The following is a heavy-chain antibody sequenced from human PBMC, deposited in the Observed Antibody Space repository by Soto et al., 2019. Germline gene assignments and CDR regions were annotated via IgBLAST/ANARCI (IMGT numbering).Heavy chain of an antibody. CDR2: IYTSATT. J-gene: IGHJ5*01. Sequence: QVQLLESGPGLVKPSQTLSLTCSVSGDSISTVDYFWAWVRQPPGQALEYIGYIYTSATTYYNPSFESRVAISLDTSKSQFSLNVTSLTAADTAVYFCARGLYCLTGRCFPNWFDSWGQGTLVTVS. D-gene: IGHD7-27*01. V-gene: IGHV4-30-4*01. CDR3: ARGLYCLTGRCFPNWFDS. CDR1: GDSISTVDYF.